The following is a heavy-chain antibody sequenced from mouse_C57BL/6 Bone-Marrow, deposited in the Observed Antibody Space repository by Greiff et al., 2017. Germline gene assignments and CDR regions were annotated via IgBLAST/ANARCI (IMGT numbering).Heavy chain of an antibody. CDR1: GFTFSDYG. D-gene: IGHD3-2*02. CDR3: ARQGREQLRLFYAMDY. V-gene: IGHV5-15*01. Sequence: EVKLVESGGGLVQPGGSLKLSCAASGFTFSDYGMAWVRQAPRKGPEWVAFISNLAYSIYYADTVTGRFTISRENAKNTLYLEMSSLRSEDTAMYYCARQGREQLRLFYAMDYWGQGTSVTVSS. J-gene: IGHJ4*01. CDR2: ISNLAYSI.